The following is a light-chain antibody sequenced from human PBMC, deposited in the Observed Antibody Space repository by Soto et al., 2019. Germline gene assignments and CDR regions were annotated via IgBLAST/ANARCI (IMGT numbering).Light chain of an antibody. J-gene: IGKJ1*01. CDR3: QQYTNTNNPWM. Sequence: DIQVTQSPPTLSASVGDRVTITCRASQTISTWMAWYQQKPGKAPKHLVYDASTLQSGVASRFSGSGSGTEFTLIISGLQPDDSATYYCQQYTNTNNPWMFGQGTKVDI. V-gene: IGKV1-5*01. CDR2: DAS. CDR1: QTISTW.